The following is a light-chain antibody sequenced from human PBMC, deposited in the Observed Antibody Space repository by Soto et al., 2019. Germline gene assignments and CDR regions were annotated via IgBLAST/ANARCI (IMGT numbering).Light chain of an antibody. V-gene: IGLV2-8*01. Sequence: QSALTQPPSASGSPGQSVAISCTGTSSDVGGNNYVSWYQQHPGKAPKHPVYEVTKRPAGVPDRFSGSKSGNTASLTVSGLQAEDEADYYCSSYAGSNNVIFGGGTKLTVL. CDR3: SSYAGSNNVI. CDR1: SSDVGGNNY. CDR2: EVT. J-gene: IGLJ2*01.